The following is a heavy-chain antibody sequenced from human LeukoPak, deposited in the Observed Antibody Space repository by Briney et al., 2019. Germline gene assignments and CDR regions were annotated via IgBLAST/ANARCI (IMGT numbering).Heavy chain of an antibody. Sequence: GGSLRLSCAASGFTFSSYAMHLVRPAPGKGLEWVAVKSHDGSNKYYADSVKGRFTISRDNSKNTLYLQMNSLRAEDTAVYYCARDARRYGDYGFYFDYWGQGTLVTVSS. V-gene: IGHV3-30-3*01. CDR2: KSHDGSNK. J-gene: IGHJ4*02. CDR1: GFTFSSYA. CDR3: ARDARRYGDYGFYFDY. D-gene: IGHD4-17*01.